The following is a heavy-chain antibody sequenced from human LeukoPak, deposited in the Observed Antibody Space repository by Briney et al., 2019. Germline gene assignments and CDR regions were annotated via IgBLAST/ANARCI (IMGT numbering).Heavy chain of an antibody. CDR2: INHSGST. D-gene: IGHD6-13*01. CDR1: GGSFSGYY. CDR3: ARGQERAAGTQDYYYYGMDV. J-gene: IGHJ6*02. V-gene: IGHV4-34*01. Sequence: SETLSLTCAVYGGSFSGYYWSWIRQPPGKRLEWIGEINHSGSTNYNPSLKSRVTISVDTSKNQFSLKLSSVTAADTAVYYCARGQERAAGTQDYYYYGMDVWGQGNPGHRLL.